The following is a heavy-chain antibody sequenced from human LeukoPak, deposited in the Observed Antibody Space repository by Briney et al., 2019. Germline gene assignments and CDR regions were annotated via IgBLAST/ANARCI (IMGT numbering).Heavy chain of an antibody. Sequence: PSETLSLTCSVSGGSISSGGYYWSWIRQHPGKGLEWIGYIYYSGSTNYNPSLKSRLTISVGTSKNQFSLRLSSVTAVDTAVYYCARHGSGSYFGYWGQGTLVTVSS. V-gene: IGHV4-31*03. CDR1: GGSISSGGYY. D-gene: IGHD3-10*01. J-gene: IGHJ4*02. CDR2: IYYSGST. CDR3: ARHGSGSYFGY.